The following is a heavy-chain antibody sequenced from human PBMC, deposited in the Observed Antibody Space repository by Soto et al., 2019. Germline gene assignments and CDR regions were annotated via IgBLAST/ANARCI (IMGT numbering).Heavy chain of an antibody. V-gene: IGHV1-69*13. CDR2: IIPIFGTA. Sequence: GXSGKVSYXRTGGTFRSYACSLVRQAPGQGLEWMGGIIPIFGTANYAQKFQGRVTLTADESTSTAYMELSSLRSEDTAVYYCARAHIRGGGYYPLIGSGPDYWGQGTLVTVSS. CDR3: ARAHIRGGGYYPLIGSGPDY. CDR1: GGTFRSYA. D-gene: IGHD3-22*01. J-gene: IGHJ4*02.